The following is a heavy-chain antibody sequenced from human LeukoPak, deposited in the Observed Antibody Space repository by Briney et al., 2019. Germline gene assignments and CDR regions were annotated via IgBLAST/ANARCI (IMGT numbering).Heavy chain of an antibody. CDR2: ISGSGGST. D-gene: IGHD3-22*01. CDR3: AKDFHSSGYYFEFVTFDY. J-gene: IGHJ4*02. CDR1: GFTFSSYA. V-gene: IGHV3-23*01. Sequence: GGSLRLSCAASGFTFSSYAMSWVRQAPGKGLEWVSAISGSGGSTYYADSVKGRFTISRDNSKNTLYLQMNSLRAEDTAVYYCAKDFHSSGYYFEFVTFDYWGQGTLVTVSS.